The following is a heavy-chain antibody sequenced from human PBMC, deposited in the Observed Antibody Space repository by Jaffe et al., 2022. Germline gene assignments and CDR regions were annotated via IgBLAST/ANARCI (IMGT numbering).Heavy chain of an antibody. V-gene: IGHV3-74*01. Sequence: EVQLVESGGGLVQPGGSLKLSCAVSGIPFSHYWMHWVRQAPGKGLEWVSRIHRDGNETWYAESVKGRFTISRDNAKNTLYLQMNSLTVEDTAVYYCTKEAPDGGHRYSDYWGLGTLVSVSS. J-gene: IGHJ4*02. CDR1: GIPFSHYW. CDR3: TKEAPDGGHRYSDY. CDR2: IHRDGNET. D-gene: IGHD3-16*02.